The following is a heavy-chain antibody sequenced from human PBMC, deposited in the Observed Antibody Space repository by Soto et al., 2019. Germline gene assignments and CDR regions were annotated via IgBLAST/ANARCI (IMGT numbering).Heavy chain of an antibody. CDR2: ISGSGRMT. D-gene: IGHD1-1*01. V-gene: IGHV3-23*04. J-gene: IGHJ4*02. CDR3: SKEAEESVNEPIPGDC. CDR1: GFTLRHCD. Sequence: EAQLVESGGDLVQPRGSLRLSCAAWGFTLRHCDMTWVRQSRGEGRVWVSGISGSGRMTYYAHSVKGRFTVSRDNSKNSLYLQMDSLRAEDTAVYYCSKEAEESVNEPIPGDCWGQGTVVTVSS.